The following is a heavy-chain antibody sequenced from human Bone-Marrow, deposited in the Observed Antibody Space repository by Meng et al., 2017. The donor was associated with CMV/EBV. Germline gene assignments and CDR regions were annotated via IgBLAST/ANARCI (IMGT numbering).Heavy chain of an antibody. CDR3: VRQATADY. V-gene: IGHV5-51*01. CDR1: GYSFTSYW. CDR2: IYPGDSDT. Sequence: GGSLRLSCKGSGYSFTSYWIGWVRQMPGKGLEWMGIIYPGDSDTRYSPSFQGQVTISADKSVSTAYLQWSSLKASDSAMYYCVRQATADYWGQGTLVTVSS. J-gene: IGHJ4*02. D-gene: IGHD1-26*01.